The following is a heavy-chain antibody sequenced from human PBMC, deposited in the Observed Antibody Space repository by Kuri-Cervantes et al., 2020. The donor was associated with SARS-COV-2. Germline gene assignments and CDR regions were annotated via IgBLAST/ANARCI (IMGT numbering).Heavy chain of an antibody. CDR3: AKAAAMVTNWFDP. CDR1: GFTFSSYD. CDR2: IGTAGDT. V-gene: IGHV3-13*01. J-gene: IGHJ5*02. D-gene: IGHD5-18*01. Sequence: GESLKISCAASGFTFSSYDMHWVRQATGKGLEWVSAIGTAGDTYYPGSVKGRFTISRDNSKNTPYLQMNSLRPEDTAVYYCAKAAAMVTNWFDPWGQGTLVTVSS.